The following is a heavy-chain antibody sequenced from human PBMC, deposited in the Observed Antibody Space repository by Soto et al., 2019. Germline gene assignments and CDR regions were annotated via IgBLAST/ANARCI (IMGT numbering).Heavy chain of an antibody. D-gene: IGHD3-22*01. J-gene: IGHJ4*02. CDR1: GCTFSSYG. V-gene: IGHV3-30*18. CDR3: AKGSYDSSGYPSDY. Sequence: QVQLVESGGGVVQPGRSLRLSCAASGCTFSSYGMHWVRQAPGKGLEWVAVISYDGSNKYYADSVKGRFTISRDNSKNTLYLQMNSLRAEDTAVYYCAKGSYDSSGYPSDYWGQGTLVTVSS. CDR2: ISYDGSNK.